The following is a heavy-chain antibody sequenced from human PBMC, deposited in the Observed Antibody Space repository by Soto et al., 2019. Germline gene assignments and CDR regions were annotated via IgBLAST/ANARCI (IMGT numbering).Heavy chain of an antibody. CDR2: IWYDGSNK. D-gene: IGHD6-19*01. Sequence: GGSLRLSCAASGFTFSSYGMHWVRQAPGKGLEWVAVIWYDGSNKYYAESVKGRFTISRDNSKNTLYLQMNNLRAEDTAVYYCARVSHVGSGWQLTADYWGQGTLVTVSS. V-gene: IGHV3-33*01. CDR3: ARVSHVGSGWQLTADY. CDR1: GFTFSSYG. J-gene: IGHJ4*02.